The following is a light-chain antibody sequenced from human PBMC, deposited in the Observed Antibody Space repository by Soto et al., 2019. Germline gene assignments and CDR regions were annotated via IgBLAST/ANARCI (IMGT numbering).Light chain of an antibody. V-gene: IGKV3-15*01. J-gene: IGKJ1*01. CDR3: QQYNYWRP. CDR2: GAS. CDR1: QSVGSN. Sequence: IVMKQSLATLSVSQGERATLSCRASQSVGSNLAWYQHKPGQAPRLLIHGASTRATGIPARFSGSGSGTEFTLTISSLQSEDFGVYYCQQYNYWRPFGQGTKVDVK.